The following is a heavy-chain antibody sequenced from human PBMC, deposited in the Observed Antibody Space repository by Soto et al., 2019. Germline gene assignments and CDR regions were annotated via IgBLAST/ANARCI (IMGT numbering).Heavy chain of an antibody. J-gene: IGHJ4*01. D-gene: IGHD2-2*01. Sequence: SETLSLTCAFSGCSVSSTQWWTWVRQAPGKGLEWIGSIHYTGETYYSPSLKSRVTISRDASMNQFSLTLTSVNVGDTAMYYCARQAPTSWSYWGQGTLVTVSS. CDR3: ARQAPTSWSY. V-gene: IGHV4-39*01. CDR1: GCSVSSTQW. CDR2: IHYTGET.